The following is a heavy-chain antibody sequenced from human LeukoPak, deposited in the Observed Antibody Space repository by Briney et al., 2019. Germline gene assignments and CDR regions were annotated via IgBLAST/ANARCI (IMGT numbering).Heavy chain of an antibody. D-gene: IGHD5-12*01. V-gene: IGHV3-11*04. Sequence: GGSLRLPCAASGLTFSDYYMSWIRQAPGKGLEWVSYISSSGSTIYYADSVKGRFTISRDNAKNSLYLQMNSLRAEDTAVYYCAREGRYSGYHFDYWGQGTLVTVSS. CDR2: ISSSGSTI. CDR1: GLTFSDYY. CDR3: AREGRYSGYHFDY. J-gene: IGHJ4*02.